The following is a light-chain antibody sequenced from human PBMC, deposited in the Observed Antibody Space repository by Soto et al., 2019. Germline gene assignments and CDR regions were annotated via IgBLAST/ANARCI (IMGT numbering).Light chain of an antibody. CDR3: QQSWT. V-gene: IGKV1-5*03. CDR2: EAS. J-gene: IGKJ1*01. CDR1: QSISSW. Sequence: DIQMTQSPSTLSASVGDRVTITCRASQSISSWLAWYQQKPGKAPKLLSYEASSLESGVPSRFSGSGSGTEFTLTIRSLQPDDFATYYCQQSWTFGQGTKVEIK.